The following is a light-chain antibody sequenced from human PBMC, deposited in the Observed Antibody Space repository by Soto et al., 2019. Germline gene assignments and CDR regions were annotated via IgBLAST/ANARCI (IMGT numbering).Light chain of an antibody. CDR1: SSDVGSYNL. Sequence: QSALTQPASVSGSPGQSITISCTGTSSDVGSYNLVSWYQQHPGKAPKLMIYEDTKRPSGVSNRFSCSKSGNTASLTISGLQAEDEADYYCSSYAGSTTYVVFGGGTKLTVL. CDR3: SSYAGSTTYVV. V-gene: IGLV2-23*01. CDR2: EDT. J-gene: IGLJ2*01.